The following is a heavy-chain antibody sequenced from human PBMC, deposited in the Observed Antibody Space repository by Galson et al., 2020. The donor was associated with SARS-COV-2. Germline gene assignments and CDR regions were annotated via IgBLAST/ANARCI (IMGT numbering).Heavy chain of an antibody. CDR1: GFTPSNYA. V-gene: IGHV3-30*04. J-gene: IGHJ3*01. D-gene: IGHD3-22*01. Sequence: QAGGSLRLACAASGFTPSNYAMHWVRQTPGKGLEWVAVISFDGTTIYYADSVTGRLTMSRDNSRNTLFLQRNSLRAADTAMYYCARDAYYYDGSGYSFSPDVFDVWGQGTMITVSS. CDR3: ARDAYYYDGSGYSFSPDVFDV. CDR2: ISFDGTTI.